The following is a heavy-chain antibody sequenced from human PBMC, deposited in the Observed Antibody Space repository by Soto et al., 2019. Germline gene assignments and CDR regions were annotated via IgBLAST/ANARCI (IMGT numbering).Heavy chain of an antibody. J-gene: IGHJ4*02. CDR2: VKYDETNI. CDR1: GFTFNSYW. D-gene: IGHD5-12*01. V-gene: IGHV3-74*01. Sequence: GGSLRLSCAASGFTFNSYWMHWVRQVPGKGLVWVSRVKYDETNIGYADSVKGRFTISRDNVKNTLYLQMNSLGAEDTAVYYCAKGLSGYYGFDSWGQGTLVTVSS. CDR3: AKGLSGYYGFDS.